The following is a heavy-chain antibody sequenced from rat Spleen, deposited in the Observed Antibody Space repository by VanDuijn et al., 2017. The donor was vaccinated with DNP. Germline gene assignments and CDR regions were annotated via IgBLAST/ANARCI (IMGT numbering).Heavy chain of an antibody. CDR2: ITSNGGDT. CDR1: GFTFNDYW. J-gene: IGHJ1*01. D-gene: IGHD1-12*02. CDR3: ARRGIYYYDGLYLTDF. V-gene: IGHV5-31*01. Sequence: EVQLVESGGGLVQPGRSLKLSCVASGFTFNDYWMTWIRQVPGKGLEWVASITSNGGDTYYPDSMKGRFTISRDNAKNTLYLQMDSLRSEDTATYYCARRGIYYYDGLYLTDFWGPGTMVTVSS.